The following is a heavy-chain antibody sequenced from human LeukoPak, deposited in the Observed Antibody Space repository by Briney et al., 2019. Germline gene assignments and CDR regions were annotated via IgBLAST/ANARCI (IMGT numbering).Heavy chain of an antibody. Sequence: ASVKVSCKASGYTFTGYYMHWVRQAPGHGLEWMGWINPNSGGTNYAQKFQGRVTMTRDTSISTAYMDLSRLRSDDTAVYYCARHGRFYDAFDIWSQGTMVTVSS. J-gene: IGHJ3*02. V-gene: IGHV1-2*02. CDR2: INPNSGGT. D-gene: IGHD3-3*01. CDR3: ARHGRFYDAFDI. CDR1: GYTFTGYY.